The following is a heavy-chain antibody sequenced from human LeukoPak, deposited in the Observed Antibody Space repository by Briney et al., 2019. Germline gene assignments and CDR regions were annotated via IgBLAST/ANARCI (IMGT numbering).Heavy chain of an antibody. J-gene: IGHJ4*02. CDR2: VDPEDGET. D-gene: IGHD3-9*01. CDR1: AYTFTDYY. V-gene: IGHV1-69-2*01. Sequence: GATVKISCKASAYTFTDYYMQWVQQAPGKGLEWMGRVDPEDGETIYAEKFQGRVTITADTSTDTAYMELSSLRSEDTAVYYCATDMKNYDILTGYYGSFDSWGQGTLVTVSS. CDR3: ATDMKNYDILTGYYGSFDS.